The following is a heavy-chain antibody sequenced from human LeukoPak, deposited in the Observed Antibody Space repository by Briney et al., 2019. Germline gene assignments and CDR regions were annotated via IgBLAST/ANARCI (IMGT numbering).Heavy chain of an antibody. D-gene: IGHD5-12*01. CDR2: IYHSGST. CDR3: ARGHSGYDYGLFDY. CDR1: GYPISSGYY. Sequence: SETLSLTCAVSGYPISSGYYWGWIRQPPGKGLEWIGSIYHSGSTYYNPSLKSRVTISVGTSKNQFSLKLSSVTAADTAVYYCARGHSGYDYGLFDYWGQGTLVTVSS. V-gene: IGHV4-38-2*01. J-gene: IGHJ4*02.